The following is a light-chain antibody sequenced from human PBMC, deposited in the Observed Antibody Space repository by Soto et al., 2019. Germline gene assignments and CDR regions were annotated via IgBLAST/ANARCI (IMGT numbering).Light chain of an antibody. CDR2: DVN. J-gene: IGLJ3*02. CDR3: AAWDDSLNGWV. CDR1: SSDVGSYNY. V-gene: IGLV2-11*01. Sequence: QSALTQPRSVSGSPGQSVTISCTGTSSDVGSYNYVSWYQQYPGKAPKVMMYDVNRRPSGVPDRFSGSKSGNTASLAISGLQSEDEADYYCAAWDDSLNGWVFGGGTKVTVL.